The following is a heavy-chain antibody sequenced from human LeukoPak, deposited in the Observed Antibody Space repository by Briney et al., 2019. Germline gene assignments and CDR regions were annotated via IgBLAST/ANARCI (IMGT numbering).Heavy chain of an antibody. CDR3: TRPAWDSSGKDDY. CDR1: GYTFTSYD. CDR2: MNPNSGNT. Sequence: ASVKVSCKASGYTFTSYDINWVRQATGQGLEWMGWMNPNSGNTGYAQKFQGRVTMTRNTSISTAYMELSSLRSEDTAVYYCTRPAWDSSGKDDYWGQGTLVTVSS. D-gene: IGHD3-22*01. V-gene: IGHV1-8*01. J-gene: IGHJ4*02.